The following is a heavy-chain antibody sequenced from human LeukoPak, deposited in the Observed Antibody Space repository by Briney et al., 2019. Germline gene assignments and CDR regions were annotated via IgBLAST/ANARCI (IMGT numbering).Heavy chain of an antibody. D-gene: IGHD3-22*01. CDR2: IIPIFGTA. Sequence: SVKVSCKASGGTFSSYAISWVRQAPGQGLEWMGGIIPIFGTANYAQKFQGRVTITTDESTSTAYMELSSLRSEDTAVYYCATGGNYYDSSGFAFWGQRTLVTVSS. CDR1: GGTFSSYA. V-gene: IGHV1-69*05. CDR3: ATGGNYYDSSGFAF. J-gene: IGHJ4*02.